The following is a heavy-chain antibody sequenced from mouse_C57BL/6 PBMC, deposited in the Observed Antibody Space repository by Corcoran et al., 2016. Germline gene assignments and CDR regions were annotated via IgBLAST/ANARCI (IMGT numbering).Heavy chain of an antibody. CDR1: GYTFTTYG. CDR2: INTYSGVP. J-gene: IGHJ1*03. V-gene: IGHV9-3*01. Sequence: QIQLVQSGPELKKPGETVKISCKASGYTFTTYGMSWVKQAPGKGLKWMGWINTYSGVPTSADDFKGRFAFSLETSASTAFLQINNLETEDTATYFCARDSNWYSDVWGTGTTVTVSS. D-gene: IGHD2-5*01. CDR3: ARDSNWYSDV.